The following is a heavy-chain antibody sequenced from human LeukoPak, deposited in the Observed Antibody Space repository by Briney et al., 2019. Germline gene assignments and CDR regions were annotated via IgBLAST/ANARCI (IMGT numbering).Heavy chain of an antibody. D-gene: IGHD6-19*01. CDR3: AKSMTLQWRGFFDL. V-gene: IGHV3-23*01. J-gene: IGHJ2*01. CDR2: ISGGGYNT. Sequence: GGSLRLSCAASGFTFVSYAMSWVRQAPGKGLEWVSAISGGGYNTYYADSVRGRFTISRDNSKNTLYLQKNSLRADDTAIYYCAKSMTLQWRGFFDLWGRGTHVTVPS. CDR1: GFTFVSYA.